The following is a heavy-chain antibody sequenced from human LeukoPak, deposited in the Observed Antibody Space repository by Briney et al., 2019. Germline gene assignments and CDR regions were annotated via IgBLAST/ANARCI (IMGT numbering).Heavy chain of an antibody. D-gene: IGHD3-10*01. CDR2: INQDGSDK. Sequence: PGRSLRLSCAASGFTFSSYGMHWVRQAPGKGLEWVANINQDGSDKYYAASVKGRFTISRDNAQNSLYLQMNSLRAEDTAVYYCVSTGSVLDYWGQGTLVTVSS. V-gene: IGHV3-7*01. CDR3: VSTGSVLDY. CDR1: GFTFSSYG. J-gene: IGHJ4*02.